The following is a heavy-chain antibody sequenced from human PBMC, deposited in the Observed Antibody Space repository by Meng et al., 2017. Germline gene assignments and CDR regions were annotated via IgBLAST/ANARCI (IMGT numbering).Heavy chain of an antibody. CDR1: GYTFPSHG. V-gene: IGHV1-18*01. J-gene: IGHJ4*02. D-gene: IGHD6-19*01. CDR2: ISAYNGNT. CDR3: ARGGIAVAIDY. Sequence: VQLGQSGAEVKKHGAPVKAAVKASGYTFPSHGISWVRHPPGQGLEWMGWISAYNGNTNYAQKLQGRVTMTTDTSTSTAYMELRSLRSDDTAVYYCARGGIAVAIDYWGQGTLVTVSS.